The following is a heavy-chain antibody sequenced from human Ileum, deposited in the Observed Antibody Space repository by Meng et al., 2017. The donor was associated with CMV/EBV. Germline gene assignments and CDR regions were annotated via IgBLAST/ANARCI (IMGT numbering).Heavy chain of an antibody. V-gene: IGHV3-7*01. Sequence: GESLKISCGVSGFSFNTYWMSWVRQAPGKGLEWVANIKEDGSEKHYVDSVKGRFIISRDNAKNSLYLQMNSLRADDTAVYYCATYGGKNAYYFDYWGQGTLVTVSS. J-gene: IGHJ4*02. D-gene: IGHD4-23*01. CDR2: IKEDGSEK. CDR1: GFSFNTYW. CDR3: ATYGGKNAYYFDY.